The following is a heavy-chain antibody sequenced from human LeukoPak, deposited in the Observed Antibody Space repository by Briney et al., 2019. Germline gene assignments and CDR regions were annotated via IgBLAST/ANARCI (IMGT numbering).Heavy chain of an antibody. Sequence: ASVKVSCKASGYTFTTYGVSRVRQAPGQGLEWMGWISTYNVNTNYARKLQGRVTMTTDTSTSTAYMELRSLTSDDTAVYYCARGLAFYFDYWGQGTLVTVSS. J-gene: IGHJ4*02. CDR3: ARGLAFYFDY. CDR1: GYTFTTYG. CDR2: ISTYNVNT. V-gene: IGHV1-18*01.